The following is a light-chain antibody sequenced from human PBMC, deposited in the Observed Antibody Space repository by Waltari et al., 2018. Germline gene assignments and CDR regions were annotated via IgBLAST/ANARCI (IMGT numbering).Light chain of an antibody. CDR1: QSVSTK. J-gene: IGKJ1*01. CDR2: AAS. V-gene: IGKV3-15*01. Sequence: EIVLTQSPGTLSVSPGERATLSCRASQSVSTKVAWYQQRPGQAPRLLIYAASSRATGVPARFGGSGSETDFTLTISGLQSEDFAVYYCQHYEGWPPWTFGQGTKV. CDR3: QHYEGWPPWT.